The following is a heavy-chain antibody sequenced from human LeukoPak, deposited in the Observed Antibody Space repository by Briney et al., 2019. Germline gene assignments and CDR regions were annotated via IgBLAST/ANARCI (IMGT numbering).Heavy chain of an antibody. CDR1: GFTFSDYY. CDR2: ISKSSSPT. J-gene: IGHJ4*02. V-gene: IGHV3-11*05. CDR3: ARVRSSGSPLDY. D-gene: IGHD3-10*01. Sequence: PGGSLRLSCAASGFTFSDYYMSWIRQAPGKGLEWVSYISKSSSPTNYADSVKGRFSISRDNANHSLYLQLNSLAVEDTAVYYCARVRSSGSPLDYWGQGTLVTVSS.